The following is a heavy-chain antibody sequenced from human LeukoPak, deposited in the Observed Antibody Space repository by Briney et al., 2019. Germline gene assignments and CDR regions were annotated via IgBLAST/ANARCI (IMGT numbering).Heavy chain of an antibody. CDR3: VKEDKGGTLDY. J-gene: IGHJ4*02. CDR2: IIGSGGIT. V-gene: IGHV3-23*01. D-gene: IGHD3-16*01. CDR1: GFTFSNYA. Sequence: QPGGSLRLSCAASGFTFSNYAMNWVRQAPGKGLEWVSVIIGSGGITNYADSVKGRFTISRDNSKDTLYLEMNSLRAEDTAVYYCVKEDKGGTLDYWGQGTLVTVSS.